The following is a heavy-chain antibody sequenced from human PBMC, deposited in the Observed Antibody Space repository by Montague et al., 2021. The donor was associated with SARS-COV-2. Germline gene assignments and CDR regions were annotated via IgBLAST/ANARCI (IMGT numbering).Heavy chain of an antibody. CDR3: ARGDDDISTGYVFEI. CDR1: GDSITSCRYY. J-gene: IGHJ3*02. Sequence: TLSLTCTVSGDSITSCRYYWTWLRHHPGKGLEWIGYIFFSGVTSYNPSLKSRVTISLDSSKNQFFLSLSSVTAADAAVYYCARGDDDISTGYVFEIWGQGTMVTVSS. D-gene: IGHD3-9*01. CDR2: IFFSGVT. V-gene: IGHV4-31*03.